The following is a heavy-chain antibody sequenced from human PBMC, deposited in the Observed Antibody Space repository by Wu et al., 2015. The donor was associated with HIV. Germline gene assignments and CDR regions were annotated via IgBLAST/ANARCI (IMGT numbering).Heavy chain of an antibody. J-gene: IGHJ5*02. CDR1: GYTFTSYD. V-gene: IGHV1-8*01. CDR2: MNPNSGNT. CDR3: ARGGLGVVVRGANNWFDP. Sequence: QVQLVQSGAEVKKPGASVKVSCKASGYTFTSYDINWVRQATGQGLEWMGWMNPNSGNTGYAQKFQGRVTMTRNTSISTAYMELSSLRSEDTAVYYCARGGLGVVVRGANNWFDPWGQGNPGHRLL. D-gene: IGHD3-10*01.